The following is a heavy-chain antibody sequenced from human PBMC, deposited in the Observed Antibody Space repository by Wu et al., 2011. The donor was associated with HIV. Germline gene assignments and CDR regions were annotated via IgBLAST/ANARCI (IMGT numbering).Heavy chain of an antibody. J-gene: IGHJ6*03. CDR3: ARVPSWPAAIDYYYMDV. CDR2: IIPIFGTA. D-gene: IGHD2-2*01. V-gene: IGHV1-69*01. CDR1: GYIFTGYY. Sequence: QVQLVQSGAELKKPGASVKVSCKASGYIFTGYYMHWVRQAPGQGLEWMGGIIPIFGTANYAQKFQGRVTITTDESTSTAYMELSSLRSEDTAVYYCARVPSWPAAIDYYYMDVWGKGTTVTVSS.